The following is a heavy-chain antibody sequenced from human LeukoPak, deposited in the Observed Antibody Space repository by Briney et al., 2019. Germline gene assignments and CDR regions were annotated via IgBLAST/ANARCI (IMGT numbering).Heavy chain of an antibody. Sequence: PSETLSLTCTVSGGSISSYYWSWIRQPPGKGLEWIGYIYYSGSTNYNPSLKSRVTISVDTSKNQFSLKLSSVTAADTAVYYCASLEYSSSHFDSWGQGTLVTVSS. CDR1: GGSISSYY. CDR2: IYYSGST. J-gene: IGHJ4*02. D-gene: IGHD6-6*01. V-gene: IGHV4-59*01. CDR3: ASLEYSSSHFDS.